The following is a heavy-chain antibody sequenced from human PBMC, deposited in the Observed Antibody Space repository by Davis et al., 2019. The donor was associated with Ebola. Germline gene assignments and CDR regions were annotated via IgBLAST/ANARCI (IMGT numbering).Heavy chain of an antibody. CDR3: ARSLGAYAFDS. V-gene: IGHV4-59*01. J-gene: IGHJ4*02. CDR1: GGSIGNYY. CDR2: VHYSGST. Sequence: SETLSLTCTVSGGSIGNYYWSWIRQAPGKGLEWIGYVHYSGSTHYSPSLKSRATISVDTSNNQFSLTLSSVTAADTAIYYCARSLGAYAFDSWGQGTLLTVSS. D-gene: IGHD3-16*01.